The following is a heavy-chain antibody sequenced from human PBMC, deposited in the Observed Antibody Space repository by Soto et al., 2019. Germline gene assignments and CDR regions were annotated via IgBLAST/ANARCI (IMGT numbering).Heavy chain of an antibody. CDR1: GGSISSSNW. J-gene: IGHJ4*02. CDR2: IYHSGST. Sequence: SETLSLTCAVSGGSISSSNWWSWVRQPPGKGLEWIGEIYHSGSTNYNPSLKSRVTISVDKSKNQFSLKLSSVTAADTVVYYCAREGAVAGGEGFDYWGQGTLVTVSS. CDR3: AREGAVAGGEGFDY. V-gene: IGHV4-4*02. D-gene: IGHD6-19*01.